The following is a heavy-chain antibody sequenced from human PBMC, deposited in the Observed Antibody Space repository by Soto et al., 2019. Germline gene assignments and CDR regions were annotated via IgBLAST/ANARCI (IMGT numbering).Heavy chain of an antibody. CDR3: ARDFPLKTSYYYYYMDV. D-gene: IGHD4-17*01. V-gene: IGHV3-21*01. Sequence: GGSLRLSCAASGFIFSSYTMNWVRQAPGKGLEWVSSISSSSAYIYYADSLKGRFTISRDNAENSLYLQMNSLRAEDTTVYYCARDFPLKTSYYYYYMDVWGKGTTVTVSS. CDR2: ISSSSAYI. J-gene: IGHJ6*03. CDR1: GFIFSSYT.